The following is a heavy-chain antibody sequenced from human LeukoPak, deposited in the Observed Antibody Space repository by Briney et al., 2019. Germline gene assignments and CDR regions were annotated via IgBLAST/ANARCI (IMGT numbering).Heavy chain of an antibody. CDR1: GFTFSSYA. J-gene: IGHJ4*02. V-gene: IGHV3-23*01. Sequence: EGSLRLSCAASGFTFSSYAMSWVRQAPGKGLEWVSAISGSGGSTYYADSVKGRFTISRDNSKNTLYLQMNSLRAEDTAVYYCAKGPVYYYDSSGEDFDYWGQGTLVTVSS. D-gene: IGHD3-22*01. CDR2: ISGSGGST. CDR3: AKGPVYYYDSSGEDFDY.